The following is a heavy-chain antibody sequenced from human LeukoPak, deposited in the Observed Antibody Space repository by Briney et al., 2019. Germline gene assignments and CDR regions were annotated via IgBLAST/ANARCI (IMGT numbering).Heavy chain of an antibody. CDR1: GVSISPYY. CDR2: IHTSGSN. V-gene: IGHV4-4*09. D-gene: IGHD3-3*01. CDR3: ARLTAAVHLGAFDL. J-gene: IGHJ3*01. Sequence: PSETLSLTCAVSGVSISPYYWAWIRQPPGKGLEWIGYIHTSGSNNQYPSLKSRVTISVDKSKNHFSLRLTSVTAADTAVYYCARLTAAVHLGAFDLWGQGTMVTVSS.